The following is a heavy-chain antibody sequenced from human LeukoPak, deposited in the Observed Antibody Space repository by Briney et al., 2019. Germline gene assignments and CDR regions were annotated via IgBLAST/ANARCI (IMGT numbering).Heavy chain of an antibody. CDR2: ISGSGGST. D-gene: IGHD1-20*01. J-gene: IGHJ5*02. V-gene: IGHV3-23*01. CDR3: AKDYGRGVMYWYNWNDNWFDP. CDR1: GFTFSSYA. Sequence: RAGGSLRLSCAASGFTFSSYAMSWVRQAPGKGLEWVSAISGSGGSTYYADSVKGRFTISRDNSKNTLYLQMNSLRAEDTAVYYCAKDYGRGVMYWYNWNDNWFDPWGQGTLVTVSS.